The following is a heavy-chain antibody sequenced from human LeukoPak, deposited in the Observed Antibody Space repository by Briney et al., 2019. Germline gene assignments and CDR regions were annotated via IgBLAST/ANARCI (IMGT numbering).Heavy chain of an antibody. Sequence: SETLSLTCTVSGGSVSSGSYYWSSIRQPPGKVLEWSGYIYYSENTNYNPALKTRVTITVATSNNQVPLKLSSVTTADTALYYCADGGGRGYSYGYYYWGQGTLVIVSS. CDR2: IYYSENT. CDR3: ADGGGRGYSYGYYY. V-gene: IGHV4-61*01. J-gene: IGHJ4*02. CDR1: GGSVSSGSYY. D-gene: IGHD5-18*01.